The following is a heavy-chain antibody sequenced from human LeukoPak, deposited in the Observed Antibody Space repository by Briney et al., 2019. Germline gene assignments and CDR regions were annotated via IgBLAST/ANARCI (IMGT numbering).Heavy chain of an antibody. V-gene: IGHV4-61*01. J-gene: IGHJ4*02. D-gene: IGHD1-14*01. CDR2: IYYSGST. Sequence: SETLSLTCTVSGGSISSSSYYWSWIRQPPGKGLEWIGYIYYSGSTNYNPSLKSRVTISVDTSKNQFSLKLSSVTAADTAVYYCARRKRGFDYWGQGTLVTVSS. CDR3: ARRKRGFDY. CDR1: GGSISSSSYY.